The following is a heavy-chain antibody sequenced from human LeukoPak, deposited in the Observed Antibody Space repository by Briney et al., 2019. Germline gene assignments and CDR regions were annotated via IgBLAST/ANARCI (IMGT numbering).Heavy chain of an antibody. CDR2: IIPILSIA. J-gene: IGHJ4*02. CDR1: GGTFSSYA. D-gene: IGHD5-24*01. CDR3: ATPLRDGYNWYYFDY. V-gene: IGHV1-69*04. Sequence: GASVKVSCKASGGTFSSYAISWVRQAPGQGLEWMGRIIPILSIANYAQKFQGRVTITADKSTSTAYMELSSLRSEDTAVYYCATPLRDGYNWYYFDYWGQGTLVTVSS.